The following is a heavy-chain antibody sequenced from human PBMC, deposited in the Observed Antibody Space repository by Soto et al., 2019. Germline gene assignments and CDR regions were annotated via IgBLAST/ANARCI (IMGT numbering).Heavy chain of an antibody. Sequence: QLQLQESGPGLVKPSETLSLTCTVSGGSIRSSSYYWGWIRQPPGKGLEWIGSIYYSGSTYYNPSLKSRVTISVDTSKNQFSLKLSSVTAADTAVYYCARRSYYYKWFDPWGQGTLVIVSS. CDR2: IYYSGST. D-gene: IGHD1-26*01. J-gene: IGHJ5*02. CDR1: GGSIRSSSYY. V-gene: IGHV4-39*01. CDR3: ARRSYYYKWFDP.